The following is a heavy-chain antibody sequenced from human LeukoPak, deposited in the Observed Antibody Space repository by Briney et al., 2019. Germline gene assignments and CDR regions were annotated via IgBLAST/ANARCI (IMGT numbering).Heavy chain of an antibody. Sequence: GGSLRLSCAASGFTFSSYAMSWVRQAPGKGLEWVSAISGSGGSTYYADSVKGRFTISRDNSKNTLYLQMNSLTAEDTAVYYCAKVGSGWYNYYYGMDVWGQGTTVTVSS. J-gene: IGHJ6*02. D-gene: IGHD6-19*01. V-gene: IGHV3-23*01. CDR1: GFTFSSYA. CDR3: AKVGSGWYNYYYGMDV. CDR2: ISGSGGST.